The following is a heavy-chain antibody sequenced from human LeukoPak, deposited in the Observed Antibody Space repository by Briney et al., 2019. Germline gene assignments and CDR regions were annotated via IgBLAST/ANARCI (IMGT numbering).Heavy chain of an antibody. CDR2: ISYDGSNK. CDR3: AKLYSSGRYYFDY. Sequence: PGGSLRLSCAASGFTFSSYGMHWVRQAPGKGLEWVAVISYDGSNKYYTDSVQGRFTISRDNPKNTLYLQMNSLRVEDTAVYYCAKLYSSGRYYFDYWGQGTLVTVSS. V-gene: IGHV3-30*18. J-gene: IGHJ4*02. D-gene: IGHD6-19*01. CDR1: GFTFSSYG.